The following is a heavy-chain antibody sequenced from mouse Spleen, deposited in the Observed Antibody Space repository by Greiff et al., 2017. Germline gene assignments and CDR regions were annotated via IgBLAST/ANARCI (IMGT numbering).Heavy chain of an antibody. CDR2: ISNGGGST. Sequence: EVMLVESGGGLVQPGGSLKLSCAASGFTFSSYTMSWVRQTPEKRLEWVAYISNGGGSTYYPDTVKGRFTISRDNAKNTLYLQMSSLKSEDTAMYYCAREGDGNYWFAYWGQGTLVTVSA. D-gene: IGHD2-1*01. J-gene: IGHJ3*01. CDR3: AREGDGNYWFAY. CDR1: GFTFSSYT. V-gene: IGHV5-12-2*01.